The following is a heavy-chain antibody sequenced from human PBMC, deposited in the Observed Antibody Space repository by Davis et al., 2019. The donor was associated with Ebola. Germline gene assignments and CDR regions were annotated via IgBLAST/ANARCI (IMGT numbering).Heavy chain of an antibody. CDR1: GFTFSSYG. CDR2: IRYDGGNK. J-gene: IGHJ3*02. Sequence: GESLKISCAASGFTFSSYGMHWVRQAPGKGLEWVAFIRYDGGNKYYADSVKGRFTISRDNSKNTLYLQMNSLRAEDTALYYCAKDMIRSTRGDYGGTAFDIWGQGTMVTVSS. V-gene: IGHV3-30*02. D-gene: IGHD4-17*01. CDR3: AKDMIRSTRGDYGGTAFDI.